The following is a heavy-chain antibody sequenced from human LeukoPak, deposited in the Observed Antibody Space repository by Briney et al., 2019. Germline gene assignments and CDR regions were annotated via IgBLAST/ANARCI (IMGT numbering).Heavy chain of an antibody. D-gene: IGHD6-6*01. CDR1: GGSFSGYY. CDR2: INHSGST. V-gene: IGHV4-34*01. J-gene: IGHJ1*01. Sequence: SETLSLTCAVYGGSFSGYYWSWIRQPPGKGLEWIGEINHSGSTNYNPSLKSRVTISVDTSKNQFSLNLNSVAAADTAVYYCARGGAARLHFQNWGQGTLVTVSS. CDR3: ARGGAARLHFQN.